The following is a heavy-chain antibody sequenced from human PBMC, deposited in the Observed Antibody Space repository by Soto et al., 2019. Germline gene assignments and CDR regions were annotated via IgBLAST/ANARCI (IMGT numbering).Heavy chain of an antibody. D-gene: IGHD3-22*01. CDR1: GYPFPSFE. V-gene: IGHV1-3*01. CDR2: ISNAGSGST. CDR3: ARESSHYQDVFQN. J-gene: IGHJ4*02. Sequence: ASVKVSCKTSGYPFPSFEIHWIRQAPGQRPEWMGGISNAGSGSTKYSQKFQDRLTISGDKRATTVFMALSSLTSEDTAIYYCARESSHYQDVFQNWGEGTPFTVSS.